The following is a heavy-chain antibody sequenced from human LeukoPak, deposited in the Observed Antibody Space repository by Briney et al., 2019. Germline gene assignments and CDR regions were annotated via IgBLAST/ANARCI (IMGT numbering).Heavy chain of an antibody. V-gene: IGHV1-69*05. D-gene: IGHD1-26*01. J-gene: IGHJ3*02. CDR2: IIPSFGTA. CDR1: GYTFTNFD. CDR3: ARGRGLLDAFDI. Sequence: SVKVSCKASGYTFTNFDINWVRQATGQGLEWMGGIIPSFGTANYAQKFQGRVTITTDESTSTAYMELSSLRSEDTAVYYCARGRGLLDAFDIWGQGTMVTVSS.